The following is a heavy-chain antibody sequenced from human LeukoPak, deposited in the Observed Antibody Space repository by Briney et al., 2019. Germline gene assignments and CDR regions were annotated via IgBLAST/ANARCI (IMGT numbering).Heavy chain of an antibody. CDR2: ISGSGRST. V-gene: IGHV3-23*01. J-gene: IGHJ6*03. D-gene: IGHD3-10*02. Sequence: GGSLRLSCAASGFTFSNYNMSWVRQAPGKGLEWVSAISGSGRSTYYADSVKGRFTISRDNAKNSLFLQMNILIADDTAVSYFAELGITKIGGISGKGATLTMSS. CDR3: AELGITKIGGI. CDR1: GFTFSNYN.